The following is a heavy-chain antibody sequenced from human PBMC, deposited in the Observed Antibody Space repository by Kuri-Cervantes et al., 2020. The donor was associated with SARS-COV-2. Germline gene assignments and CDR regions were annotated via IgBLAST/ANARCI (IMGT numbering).Heavy chain of an antibody. J-gene: IGHJ3*02. D-gene: IGHD1-14*01. CDR1: GFTFRIYW. CDR3: AKGRIHHSDAFDI. Sequence: GESLKISCAASGFTFRIYWMYWVRQVPGRGLEWVARIHKDGSDTIYADSVRGRFTISRDNAINMVYLQMSSLRAEDTAVYYCAKGRIHHSDAFDIWGQGTMVTVSS. V-gene: IGHV3-74*01. CDR2: IHKDGSDT.